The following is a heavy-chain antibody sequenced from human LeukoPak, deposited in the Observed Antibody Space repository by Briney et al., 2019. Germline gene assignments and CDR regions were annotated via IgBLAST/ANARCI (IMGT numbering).Heavy chain of an antibody. Sequence: GGSLRLSCAASGFTFSDYYMSWIRQAPGKGLEWVSSISSGGTIYYADSVKGRFTISRDNAKNSLYLQMNSLRAGDTAVYYCARERRMRSASYYFFDYWGQGTLVTVSS. D-gene: IGHD1-26*01. CDR3: ARERRMRSASYYFFDY. CDR2: ISSGGTI. CDR1: GFTFSDYY. V-gene: IGHV3-11*01. J-gene: IGHJ4*02.